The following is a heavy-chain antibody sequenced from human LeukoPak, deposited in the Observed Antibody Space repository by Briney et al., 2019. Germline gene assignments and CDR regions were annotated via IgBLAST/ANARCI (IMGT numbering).Heavy chain of an antibody. CDR3: ARGKGDILTGYYFDY. Sequence: HGESLKISCKGSGYSFTSYWIGWVRQMPGKGLEWMGIIYPGDSDTRYSPSFQGQVTISADKSISTAYLQWSSLKASDTAMYYCARGKGDILTGYYFDYWGRGTLATVSS. V-gene: IGHV5-51*01. D-gene: IGHD3-9*01. J-gene: IGHJ4*02. CDR1: GYSFTSYW. CDR2: IYPGDSDT.